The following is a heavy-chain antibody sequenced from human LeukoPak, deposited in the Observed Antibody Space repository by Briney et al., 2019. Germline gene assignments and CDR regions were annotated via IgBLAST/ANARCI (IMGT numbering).Heavy chain of an antibody. Sequence: ASVKVSCKASGYTFTGYYMHWVRQAPGQGLEWMGWINPNSGGTNYAQKFQGRVTMTRDTSISTAYMELSRLRSEDTAVYYCARGPTRPKLRYFDWLVDWGQGTLVTVSS. CDR3: ARGPTRPKLRYFDWLVD. D-gene: IGHD3-9*01. J-gene: IGHJ4*02. V-gene: IGHV1-2*02. CDR1: GYTFTGYY. CDR2: INPNSGGT.